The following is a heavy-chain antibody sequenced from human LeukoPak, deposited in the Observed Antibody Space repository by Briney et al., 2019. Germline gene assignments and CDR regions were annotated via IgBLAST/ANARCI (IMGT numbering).Heavy chain of an antibody. J-gene: IGHJ4*02. CDR1: GYSFTNYW. D-gene: IGHD1-26*01. CDR2: IYPGDSDA. Sequence: GEFLKISCKGSGYSFTNYWIGWVRQMPGKGLKWMGIIYPGDSDARYSPSFQGQVTISADRSISTAYLQWSSLKAPDTAMYYCARRRDLYSGSYYPFDYWGQGTLVTVSS. V-gene: IGHV5-51*01. CDR3: ARRRDLYSGSYYPFDY.